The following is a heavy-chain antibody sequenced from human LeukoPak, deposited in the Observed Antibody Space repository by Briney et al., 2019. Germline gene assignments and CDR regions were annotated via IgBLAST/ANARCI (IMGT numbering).Heavy chain of an antibody. V-gene: IGHV3-11*01. Sequence: GGSLRLSCAASGFTFSDYYMSWIRQAPGKGLEWVSYISSSGSTIYYADSVKGRFTISRDNAENSLYLQMNSLRAEDTAVYYCARDIIRAYLDYWGQGTLITVSS. CDR2: ISSSGSTI. D-gene: IGHD3-3*01. J-gene: IGHJ4*02. CDR3: ARDIIRAYLDY. CDR1: GFTFSDYY.